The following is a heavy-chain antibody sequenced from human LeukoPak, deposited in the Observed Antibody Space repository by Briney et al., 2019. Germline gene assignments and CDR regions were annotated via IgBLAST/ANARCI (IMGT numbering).Heavy chain of an antibody. J-gene: IGHJ6*02. CDR3: ARSYGSGSYHYYYCGMDV. Sequence: GGSLRLSCAASGFTFSSYAMSWVRQAPGKGLEWVSAISGSGGSTYYADSVKGRFTISRDNSKNTLYLQMNSLRTEDTAVYYCARSYGSGSYHYYYCGMDVWGQGTTVTVSS. D-gene: IGHD3-10*01. CDR1: GFTFSSYA. CDR2: ISGSGGST. V-gene: IGHV3-23*01.